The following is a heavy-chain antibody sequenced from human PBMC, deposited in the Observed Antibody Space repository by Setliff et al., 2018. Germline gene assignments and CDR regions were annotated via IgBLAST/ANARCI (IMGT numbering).Heavy chain of an antibody. V-gene: IGHV4-4*02. J-gene: IGHJ4*02. Sequence: PSETLSLTCAVYGGSFSGYYWWNWVRQPPGKGLEWIGEIYHSGTTNYNPSLKSRVTMSVDKSRNQFSLRLTSVTAADTAIYYCTRAYSGSHDYWGQGTLVTVSS. CDR1: GGSFSGYY. D-gene: IGHD1-26*01. CDR3: TRAYSGSHDY. CDR2: IYHSGTT.